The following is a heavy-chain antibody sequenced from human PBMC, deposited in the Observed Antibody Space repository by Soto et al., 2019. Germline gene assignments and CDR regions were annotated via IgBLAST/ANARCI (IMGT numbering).Heavy chain of an antibody. CDR2: INPKSGAT. CDR3: ARELEFMRGMDV. J-gene: IGHJ6*02. Sequence: GASVKVSCKASGYRFTGYGLHWVRQAPGQGLQWMGWINPKSGATDYAQKFQGRVTMTREMSTNTAYLHWSSLKASDTAMYYCARELEFMRGMDVWGQGTTVTVSS. CDR1: GYRFTGYG. V-gene: IGHV1-2*02.